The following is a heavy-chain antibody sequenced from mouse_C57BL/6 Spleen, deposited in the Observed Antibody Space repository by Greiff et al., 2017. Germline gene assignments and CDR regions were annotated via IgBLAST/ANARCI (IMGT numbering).Heavy chain of an antibody. CDR1: GYTFTSYW. Sequence: QVQLQQPGAELVMPGASVKLSCKASGYTFTSYWMHWVKQRPGQGLEWIGEIDPSDSYTNYNQKFKGKSTLTVDKSSSTAYMQLISLTSEDSAVYYCARGIITTVVATNYYAMDYWGQGTSVTVSS. V-gene: IGHV1-69*01. CDR3: ARGIITTVVATNYYAMDY. CDR2: IDPSDSYT. J-gene: IGHJ4*01. D-gene: IGHD1-1*01.